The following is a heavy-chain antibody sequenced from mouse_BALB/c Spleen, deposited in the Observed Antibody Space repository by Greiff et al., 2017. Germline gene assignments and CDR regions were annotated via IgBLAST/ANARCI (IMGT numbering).Heavy chain of an antibody. CDR3: ARKGLEAGSSAYAMDY. Sequence: QVQLKESGPGLVAPSQSLSITCTVSGFSLSRYSVHWVRQPPGKGLEWLGMIWGGGSTDYNSALKSRLSISKDNSKSQVFLKMNSLQTDDTAMYYWARKGLEAGSSAYAMDYWGQGTSVTVSS. D-gene: IGHD1-1*01. CDR1: GFSLSRYS. J-gene: IGHJ4*01. V-gene: IGHV2-6-4*01. CDR2: IWGGGST.